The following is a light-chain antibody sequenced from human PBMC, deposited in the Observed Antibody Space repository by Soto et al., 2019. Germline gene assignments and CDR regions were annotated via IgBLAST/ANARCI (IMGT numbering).Light chain of an antibody. Sequence: NFMLTQPHSVSESPGKTVTISCTRSSGNIVSNYVHWYQQRPGSAPTIVIYENNQRPSGVPDRFSGSIDRASNSASLTIAGLKTDDEADFYCQSSCGTNRVFGGGTKVTVL. CDR1: SGNIVSNY. CDR3: QSSCGTNRV. CDR2: ENN. J-gene: IGLJ3*02. V-gene: IGLV6-57*04.